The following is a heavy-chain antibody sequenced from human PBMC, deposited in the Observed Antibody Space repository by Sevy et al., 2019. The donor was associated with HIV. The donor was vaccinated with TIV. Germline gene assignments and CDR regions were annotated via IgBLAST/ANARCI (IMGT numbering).Heavy chain of an antibody. CDR2: ISGSGGSA. CDR1: GFPFSSYA. CDR3: AKGLRGTTTNNWFDP. J-gene: IGHJ5*02. D-gene: IGHD4-17*01. V-gene: IGHV3-23*01. Sequence: GGSLRLSCAASGFPFSSYAMSWVRQAPGKGLEWVSTISGSGGSAYYADSVKGRFTISRDNSKNTLFLQMHSLRAEDTAVYYCAKGLRGTTTNNWFDPWGQGILVTVSS.